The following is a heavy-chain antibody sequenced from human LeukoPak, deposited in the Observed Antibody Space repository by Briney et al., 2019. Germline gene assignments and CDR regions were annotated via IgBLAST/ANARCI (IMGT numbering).Heavy chain of an antibody. CDR2: ISSSSSYI. D-gene: IGHD6-19*01. Sequence: TGGSLRLSCAASGFTFSSYSMNWVRQAPGKGLEWVSSISSSSSYIYYADSVKGRFTISRDNAKNSLYLQMNSLRAEDTAVYYCARTIAVGNWFDPWGQGTLVTVSS. J-gene: IGHJ5*02. CDR3: ARTIAVGNWFDP. V-gene: IGHV3-21*01. CDR1: GFTFSSYS.